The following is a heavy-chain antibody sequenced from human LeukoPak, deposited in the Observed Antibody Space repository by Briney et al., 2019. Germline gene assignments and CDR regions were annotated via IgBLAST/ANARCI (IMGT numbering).Heavy chain of an antibody. J-gene: IGHJ3*02. Sequence: PSETLSLTCTVSGGSISSSSYYWGWIRQPPGKGLEWIGSIYYSGSTYYNPSLKSRVTISVDTSKNQFSLQLNSVTPEDTAVYYCARDQITKSQKYQVAFDIWGQGTMVTVSS. CDR3: ARDQITKSQKYQVAFDI. V-gene: IGHV4-39*02. CDR2: IYYSGST. D-gene: IGHD2/OR15-2a*01. CDR1: GGSISSSSYY.